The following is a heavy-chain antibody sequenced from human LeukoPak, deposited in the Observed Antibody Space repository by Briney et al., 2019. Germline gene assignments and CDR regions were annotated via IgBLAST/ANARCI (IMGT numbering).Heavy chain of an antibody. V-gene: IGHV3-15*01. D-gene: IGHD5-24*01. J-gene: IGHJ5*02. CDR1: GFTFSSAW. CDR2: IKSKTYCWTT. CDR3: TKGMATINP. Sequence: GGSLRLSCAASGFTFSSAWMSWVRQAPGKGLEGVGRIKSKTYCWTTGYAAGGKGRFTISRDDSKNTLYLQMNSLETEGTAVYYCTKGMATINPWSQGTLVTVPS.